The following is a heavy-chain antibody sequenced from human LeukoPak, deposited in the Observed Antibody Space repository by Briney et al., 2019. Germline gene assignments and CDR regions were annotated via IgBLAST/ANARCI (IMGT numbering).Heavy chain of an antibody. D-gene: IGHD5-18*01. Sequence: PGGSLRLSCAASGFTFSSYGMHWVRQAPGKGLEWVSAISGSGDSTYYADSVKGRFTISRDNSKNTLYLQMNTLRAEDTAVYYCASQRDTAMVQTSSFDFWGQGTLVTVSS. J-gene: IGHJ4*02. CDR1: GFTFSSYG. CDR2: ISGSGDST. CDR3: ASQRDTAMVQTSSFDF. V-gene: IGHV3-23*01.